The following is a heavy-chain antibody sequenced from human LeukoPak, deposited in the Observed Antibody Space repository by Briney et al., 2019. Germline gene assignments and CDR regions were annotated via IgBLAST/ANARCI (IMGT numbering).Heavy chain of an antibody. Sequence: SETLSLTCTVSGGSISSYYWSWIRQPPGKGLEWIGYIYYGGSTNYNPSLKSRVTISVDTSKNQFSLKLSSVTAADTAVYYCARDYGSLDYWGQGTLVTVSS. D-gene: IGHD4-17*01. CDR2: IYYGGST. CDR1: GGSISSYY. J-gene: IGHJ4*02. CDR3: ARDYGSLDY. V-gene: IGHV4-59*01.